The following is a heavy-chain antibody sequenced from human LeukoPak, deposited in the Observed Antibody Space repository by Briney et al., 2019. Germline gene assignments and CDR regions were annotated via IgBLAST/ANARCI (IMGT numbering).Heavy chain of an antibody. CDR2: IYYSGST. Sequence: SETLSLTCTVSGGSIGSYYWSWIRQPPGKGLEWIGYIYYSGSTNYNPSLKSRVTISVDTSKNQFSLKLSSVTAADTAVYYCAREGAHDFWSGYFDYWGQGTLVTVSS. V-gene: IGHV4-59*01. CDR3: AREGAHDFWSGYFDY. CDR1: GGSIGSYY. D-gene: IGHD3-3*01. J-gene: IGHJ4*02.